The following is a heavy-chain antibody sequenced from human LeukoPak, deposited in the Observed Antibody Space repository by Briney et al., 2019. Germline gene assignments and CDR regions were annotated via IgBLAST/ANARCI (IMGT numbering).Heavy chain of an antibody. Sequence: MPSETLSLTCTVSGFSVTTDSYCWGWIRQPPGKGLEWIGYDYCGGNTNYDPSLKRRVTISVDTSKNQFSLTLTSVTAADTAVYYCARVGGYYDSSGYYYYFDYWGQGTLVTVSS. CDR1: GFSVTTDSYC. V-gene: IGHV4-61*01. J-gene: IGHJ4*02. CDR2: DYCGGNT. CDR3: ARVGGYYDSSGYYYYFDY. D-gene: IGHD3-22*01.